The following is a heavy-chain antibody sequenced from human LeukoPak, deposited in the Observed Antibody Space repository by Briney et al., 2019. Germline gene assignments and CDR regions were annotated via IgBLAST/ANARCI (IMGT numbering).Heavy chain of an antibody. CDR2: INHSAST. D-gene: IGHD5-18*01. V-gene: IGHV4-34*01. CDR1: GGSFSGYY. CDR3: ARVQRPGYSIYR. J-gene: IGHJ4*02. Sequence: SETLSLTSAVYGGSFSGYYWSWIREPPGKGLEWVGEINHSASTNYNPSLKSRVTISVDTSKNQFSLKLRSVTAADTAVYYCARVQRPGYSIYRWGQGTLVTVSS.